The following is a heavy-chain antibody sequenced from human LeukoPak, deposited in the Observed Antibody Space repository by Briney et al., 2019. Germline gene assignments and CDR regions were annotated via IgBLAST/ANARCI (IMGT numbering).Heavy chain of an antibody. V-gene: IGHV5-51*01. D-gene: IGHD3-22*01. Sequence: GESLKISCKGSGYSFSNYWIGWVRQMPGKGPEWMGIIYPGDSDTRYSPSFQGQVTISADKSISTAYLQWSSLKASDTAMYYCARTGGDDSSRLYFDYWGQGTLVTVSS. CDR3: ARTGGDDSSRLYFDY. J-gene: IGHJ4*02. CDR1: GYSFSNYW. CDR2: IYPGDSDT.